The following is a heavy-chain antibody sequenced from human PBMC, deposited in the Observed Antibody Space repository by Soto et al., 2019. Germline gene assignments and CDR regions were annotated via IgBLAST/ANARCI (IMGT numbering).Heavy chain of an antibody. CDR1: GAPITSNY. V-gene: IGHV4-59*12. J-gene: IGHJ5*02. CDR2: LDHQGYS. CDR3: ARGSRMVRGVIITRTVRFDP. Sequence: SETLSLTXSVPGAPITSNYWTWIRQPPGKGLEWIGYLDHQGYSNYSPSLRSRVSMSIDTSKNQFSLKLSSVTAADTAVYYCARGSRMVRGVIITRTVRFDPWGQGTLVTVSS. D-gene: IGHD3-10*01.